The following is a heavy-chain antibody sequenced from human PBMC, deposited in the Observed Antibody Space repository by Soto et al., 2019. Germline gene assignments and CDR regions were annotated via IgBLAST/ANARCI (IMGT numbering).Heavy chain of an antibody. Sequence: QVQLVQSGAEVKKPGASVKVSCKTSGYTFTTDPMHWVRQAPGQRLEWMGWINAGNGNTKYSQKFQGRVTITRDTSASTAYMELSSLRSEDTAVYYCARGLTMVRGLILDAFDMWGQGTMVTVSS. CDR3: ARGLTMVRGLILDAFDM. CDR2: INAGNGNT. V-gene: IGHV1-3*01. D-gene: IGHD3-10*01. J-gene: IGHJ3*02. CDR1: GYTFTTDP.